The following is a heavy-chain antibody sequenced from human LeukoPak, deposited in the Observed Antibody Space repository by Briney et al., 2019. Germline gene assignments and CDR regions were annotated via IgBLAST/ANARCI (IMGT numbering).Heavy chain of an antibody. CDR1: GDSISSYY. V-gene: IGHV4-59*01. D-gene: IGHD5-18*01. CDR3: ARPAERGYSYGLDF. Sequence: PSETLSLTCTVSGDSISSYYWSWIRRPPGKGLEWIGYIYYSGSTNYNPSLKSRVTISLDTSKNQVSLNLSSVTAADTAVYYCARPAERGYSYGLDFWGPGTMVTVSS. J-gene: IGHJ3*01. CDR2: IYYSGST.